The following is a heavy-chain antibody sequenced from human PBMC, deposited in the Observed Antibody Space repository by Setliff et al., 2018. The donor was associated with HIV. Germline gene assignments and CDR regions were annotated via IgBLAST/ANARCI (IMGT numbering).Heavy chain of an antibody. D-gene: IGHD4-4*01. CDR2: ITVGDGNT. CDR3: ARGVSTGGYYYMDV. Sequence: ASVKVSCKASGYTFTSYAIHWVRQAPGQRLEWMGWITVGDGNTKYSQKFQGRVTMTGDTSTSTAYMELSSQRSEDIDVYYCARGVSTGGYYYMDVWGKGTTVTVSS. CDR1: GYTFTSYA. J-gene: IGHJ6*03. V-gene: IGHV1-3*03.